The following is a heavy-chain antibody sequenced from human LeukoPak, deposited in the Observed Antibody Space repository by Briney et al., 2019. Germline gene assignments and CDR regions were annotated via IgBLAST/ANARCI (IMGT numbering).Heavy chain of an antibody. J-gene: IGHJ4*02. CDR3: ARDGEAYCGGDCYVDY. Sequence: GGSLRLSCAASEFSVGSNYMTWVRQAPGKGLEWVSLIYSGGSTYYADSVKGRFTISRDNSKNTLYLQMNSLRAEDTAVYYCARDGEAYCGGDCYVDYWGQGTLVTVSS. CDR2: IYSGGST. V-gene: IGHV3-66*01. D-gene: IGHD2-21*02. CDR1: EFSVGSNY.